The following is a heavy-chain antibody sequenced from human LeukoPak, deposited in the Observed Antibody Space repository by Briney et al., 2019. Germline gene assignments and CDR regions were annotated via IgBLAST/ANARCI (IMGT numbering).Heavy chain of an antibody. J-gene: IGHJ4*02. CDR1: GYTFTSYD. CDR3: ARGPHPYYDILTGYWAQLDY. CDR2: MNPNSGNT. Sequence: GASVKVSCKASGYTFTSYDINWVRQATGQGLEWMGWMNPNSGNTGYAQKFQGRVTMTRNTSISTAYMELSSLRSEDTAVYYCARGPHPYYDILTGYWAQLDYWGQETLVTVSS. V-gene: IGHV1-8*01. D-gene: IGHD3-9*01.